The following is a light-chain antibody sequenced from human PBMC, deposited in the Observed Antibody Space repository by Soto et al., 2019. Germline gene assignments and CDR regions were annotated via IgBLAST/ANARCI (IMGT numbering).Light chain of an antibody. CDR1: QSVSSN. Sequence: EIVMTQSPATLSVSPGERSTLSCRASQSVSSNLAWYQQKPGQXPRXXIYGASTRATGIPARFSGSGSGAELTITISSLQSEDFEVYYCQQCNNWPRTFGQGTKVDIK. CDR2: GAS. V-gene: IGKV3-15*01. CDR3: QQCNNWPRT. J-gene: IGKJ1*01.